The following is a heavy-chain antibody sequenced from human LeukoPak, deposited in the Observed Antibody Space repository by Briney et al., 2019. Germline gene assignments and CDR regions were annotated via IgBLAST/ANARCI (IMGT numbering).Heavy chain of an antibody. V-gene: IGHV4-39*07. D-gene: IGHD4-23*01. J-gene: IGHJ3*02. CDR2: INHSGST. CDR1: GGSISSSIYY. CDR3: ASGGSYAFDI. Sequence: SETLSLTCIVSGGSISSSIYYWSWIRQPPGKGLEWIGEINHSGSTNYNPSLKSRVTISVDTSKNQFSLKLSSVTAADTAVYYCASGGSYAFDIWGQGTMVTVSS.